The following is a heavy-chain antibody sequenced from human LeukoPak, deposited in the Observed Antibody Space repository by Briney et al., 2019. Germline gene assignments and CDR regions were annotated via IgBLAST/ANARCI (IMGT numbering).Heavy chain of an antibody. D-gene: IGHD5-18*01. CDR3: ARSTWIQLVFDY. CDR1: GFTVSSNY. CDR2: IYSGGST. Sequence: PGGSLRLSCAASGFTVSSNYMGWVRQAPGKGLEWVSVIYSGGSTYYADSVKGRFTISRDNSKNTLYLQMNSLRAEDTAVYYCARSTWIQLVFDYWGQGTLVTVSS. V-gene: IGHV3-53*01. J-gene: IGHJ4*02.